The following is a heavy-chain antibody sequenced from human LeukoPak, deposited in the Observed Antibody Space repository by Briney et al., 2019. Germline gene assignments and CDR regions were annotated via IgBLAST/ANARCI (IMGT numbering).Heavy chain of an antibody. CDR3: AKARGRYCSSTSCLAFDY. V-gene: IGHV3-23*01. CDR1: GFTFSSYA. D-gene: IGHD2-2*01. CDR2: ISGSGGST. Sequence: GGSLRLSCAASGFTFSSYAMSSVRQAPGKGLEWVSAISGSGGSTYYADSVKGRFTISRDNSKNTLYLQMNSLRAEDTAVYYCAKARGRYCSSTSCLAFDYWGQGTLVTVSS. J-gene: IGHJ4*02.